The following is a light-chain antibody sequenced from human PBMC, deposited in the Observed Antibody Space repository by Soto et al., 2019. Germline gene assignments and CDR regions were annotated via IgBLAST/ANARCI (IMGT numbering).Light chain of an antibody. CDR3: QQYGSSPYT. J-gene: IGKJ2*01. CDR2: GAS. Sequence: EIVLTQSPGTLSLSPGEGATLSCRASQTVTSNYLAWYQQKPGQAPRLLIYGASTRATGIPDRFSGSGSGADFTLTISGLEPEDFAVFYCQQYGSSPYTFGQGTKLEIK. V-gene: IGKV3-20*01. CDR1: QTVTSNY.